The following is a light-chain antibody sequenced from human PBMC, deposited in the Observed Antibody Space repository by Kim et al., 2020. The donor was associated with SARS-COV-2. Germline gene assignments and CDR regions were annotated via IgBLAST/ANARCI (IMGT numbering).Light chain of an antibody. CDR2: RDT. V-gene: IGLV3-9*01. J-gene: IGLJ1*01. CDR1: DIGGKN. CDR3: QAWGSTTYV. Sequence: VALGQTARITCGGTDIGGKNVLWYQQKTGQAPVLVIYRDTNRPSGIPERFSGSNSGNTATLTISRAEAGDEADYYCQAWGSTTYVFGTGTKVTVL.